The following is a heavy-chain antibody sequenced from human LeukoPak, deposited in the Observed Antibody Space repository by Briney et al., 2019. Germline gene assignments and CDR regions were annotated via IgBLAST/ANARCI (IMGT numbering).Heavy chain of an antibody. V-gene: IGHV3-23*01. CDR3: AKGSGPTRRYYFDC. J-gene: IGHJ4*02. D-gene: IGHD6-19*01. Sequence: GGSLRLSCAASGFTFSSYAMSWVRQAPGKGMEWVSSISSGGGTIYYADSVKGRFTISRDNSKNTLFLQMNSLRVEDAAVYYCAKGSGPTRRYYFDCWGQGTLVTVSS. CDR2: ISSGGGTI. CDR1: GFTFSSYA.